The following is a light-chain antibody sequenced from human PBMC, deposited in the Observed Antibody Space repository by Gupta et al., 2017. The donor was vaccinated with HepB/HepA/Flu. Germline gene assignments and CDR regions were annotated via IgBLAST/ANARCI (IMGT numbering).Light chain of an antibody. CDR3: QQNGNSPLT. CDR1: QSVSSSY. V-gene: IGKV3-20*01. Sequence: EIVLTQSPGTLSLSPGERATLSCRASQSVSSSYLAWYQQKPGQAPRLLIYGASSRATGIPDRVSGSGSGKVFTLTISRLEPEDFAVYYCQQNGNSPLTFGQGTKVEIK. J-gene: IGKJ1*01. CDR2: GAS.